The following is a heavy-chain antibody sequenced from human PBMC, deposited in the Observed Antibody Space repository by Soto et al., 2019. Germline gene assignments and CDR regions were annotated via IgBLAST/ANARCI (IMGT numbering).Heavy chain of an antibody. CDR2: INYVGRTS. Sequence: SETLSLTCTVSGDSMSGFYWIWIRQTPGKGLEWIGYINYVGRTSFYSPSLQSRVTISLGSSKNQFSLILSSVTAADTAVYFCARFRRNYFDYWGQGTQVTVSS. CDR1: GDSMSGFY. J-gene: IGHJ4*02. D-gene: IGHD3-10*01. V-gene: IGHV4-59*01. CDR3: ARFRRNYFDY.